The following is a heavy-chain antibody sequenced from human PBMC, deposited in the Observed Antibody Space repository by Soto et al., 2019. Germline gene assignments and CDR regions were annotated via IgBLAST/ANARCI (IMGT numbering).Heavy chain of an antibody. CDR2: ISGSGGST. CDR1: GFTFSSYA. CDR3: GKSGGTTAVSPMDV. Sequence: EVQLLESGGGLVQPGGSLRLSCAASGFTFSSYAMSWVRQAPGKGLEWVSAISGSGGSTYYADSVKGRFTISRDNSKNTLILQRNSLRAGETAVNYWGKSGGTTAVSPMDVWGKGTTGTVPP. V-gene: IGHV3-23*01. J-gene: IGHJ6*04. D-gene: IGHD1-1*01.